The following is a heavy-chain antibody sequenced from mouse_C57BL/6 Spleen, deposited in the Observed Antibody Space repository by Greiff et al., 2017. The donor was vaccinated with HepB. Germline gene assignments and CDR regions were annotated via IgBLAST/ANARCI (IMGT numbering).Heavy chain of an antibody. V-gene: IGHV1-69*01. CDR2: IDPSDSYT. Sequence: QVQLQQPGAELVMPGASVKLSCKASGYTFTSYWMHWVKQRPGQGLEWIGEIDPSDSYTNYNQKFKGKSTLTVDKSSSTAYMQLSSLTSEDSAVYYCAISVRVYYGSTYYYAMDYWGQGTSVTVSS. J-gene: IGHJ4*01. CDR1: GYTFTSYW. D-gene: IGHD1-1*01. CDR3: AISVRVYYGSTYYYAMDY.